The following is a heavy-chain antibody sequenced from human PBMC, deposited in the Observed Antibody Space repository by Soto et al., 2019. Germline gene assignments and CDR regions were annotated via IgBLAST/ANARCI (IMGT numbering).Heavy chain of an antibody. J-gene: IGHJ4*02. V-gene: IGHV3-15*07. CDR1: GFTFSNAW. D-gene: IGHD3-22*01. CDR2: IKSKTDGGTT. Sequence: PGGSLRLSCAASGFTFSNAWMNWVRQAPGKGLEWVGRIKSKTDGGTTDHAAPVKGRFTISRDDSKNTLYLQMNSLKTEDTAVYYCTTDPVTMIVVVPSSGWGQGTLVTVSS. CDR3: TTDPVTMIVVVPSSG.